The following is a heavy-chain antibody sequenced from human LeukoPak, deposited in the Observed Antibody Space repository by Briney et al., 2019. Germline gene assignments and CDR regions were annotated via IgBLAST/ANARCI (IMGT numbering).Heavy chain of an antibody. D-gene: IGHD2-2*01. CDR2: ISGSGGST. V-gene: IGHV3-23*01. CDR1: GFTFSSYA. J-gene: IGHJ6*03. Sequence: SGGSLRLSCAASGFTFSSYAMSWVRQAPGKGLEWVSAISGSGGSTYYADSVKGRFTISRDNSKNTLYLQMNSLRAEDTAVYYCAKGYCSSTSCYESYYYYYMDVWGKGTTVTVSS. CDR3: AKGYCSSTSCYESYYYYYMDV.